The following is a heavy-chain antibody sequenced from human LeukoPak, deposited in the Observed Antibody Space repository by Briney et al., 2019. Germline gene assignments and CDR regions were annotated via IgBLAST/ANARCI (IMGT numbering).Heavy chain of an antibody. CDR1: GFTFSSNW. Sequence: GGSLRLSCAASGFTFSSNWMSWVRQAPGKGLEWVANIKEDESEKYYVDSVKGRFTISRDNAKNSLYLQMNSLRAEDTAVYYCAKRHDYWDQGTLVTVSS. CDR2: IKEDESEK. V-gene: IGHV3-7*01. CDR3: AKRHDY. J-gene: IGHJ4*02.